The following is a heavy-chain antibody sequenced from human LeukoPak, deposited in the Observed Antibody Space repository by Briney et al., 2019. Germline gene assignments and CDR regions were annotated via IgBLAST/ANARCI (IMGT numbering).Heavy chain of an antibody. J-gene: IGHJ5*02. V-gene: IGHV3-30*02. Sequence: GGSLRLSCAASGFTFSSYGMHWVRQAPGKGLEWVAFIRYDGSNKYYADSVKGRFTISRDNSKNTLYLQMNSLSVDDTAVYHCAREGPCSGGTCYPDAWGQGTLVTVSS. CDR3: AREGPCSGGTCYPDA. D-gene: IGHD2-15*01. CDR1: GFTFSSYG. CDR2: IRYDGSNK.